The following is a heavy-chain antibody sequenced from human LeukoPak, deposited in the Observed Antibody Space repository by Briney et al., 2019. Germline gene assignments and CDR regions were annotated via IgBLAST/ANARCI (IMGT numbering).Heavy chain of an antibody. Sequence: LPGGSLRLSCAASGFTFSSYWMSWVRQAPGKGLEWVANIKQDGSEKYYVDSVKGRFTISRDNAKNSLYLQMNSLRAEDTAVYYCARDTTYYGSGSYYSDAFDIWGQGTMVTVSS. J-gene: IGHJ3*02. CDR3: ARDTTYYGSGSYYSDAFDI. CDR2: IKQDGSEK. D-gene: IGHD3-10*01. V-gene: IGHV3-7*03. CDR1: GFTFSSYW.